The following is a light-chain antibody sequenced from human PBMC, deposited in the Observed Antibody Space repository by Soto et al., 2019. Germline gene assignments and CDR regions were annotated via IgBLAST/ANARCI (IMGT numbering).Light chain of an antibody. CDR1: SSDVGSYNL. Sequence: QSALTQPASVSGSPGQWITISCTGTSSDVGSYNLVSWYQQHPGKAPKLMIYEGSKRPSGVSNRFSGSKSGNTASLTISGLQAEDEADYYCCSYAGSSTFEVFGTGTKVTVL. CDR2: EGS. J-gene: IGLJ1*01. V-gene: IGLV2-23*03. CDR3: CSYAGSSTFEV.